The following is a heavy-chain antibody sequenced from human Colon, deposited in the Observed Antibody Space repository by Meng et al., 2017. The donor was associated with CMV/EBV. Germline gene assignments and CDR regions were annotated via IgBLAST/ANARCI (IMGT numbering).Heavy chain of an antibody. D-gene: IGHD3-10*01. V-gene: IGHV4-39*07. CDR1: GGSITSSNYY. CDR3: ARQRRRINLLKGNEADFHGDMDV. CDR2: IYYRGNT. J-gene: IGHJ6*02. Sequence: GSLRLSCTVSGGSITSSNYYWGWIRQPPGKGLEWIGNIYYRGNTYYNPSLKSRVTISVDTSKNEFSLKLRSVTAADTAVYYCARQRRRINLLKGNEADFHGDMDVWGQGTTVTVSS.